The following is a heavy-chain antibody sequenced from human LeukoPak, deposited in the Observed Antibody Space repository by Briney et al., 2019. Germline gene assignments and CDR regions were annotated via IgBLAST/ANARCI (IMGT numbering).Heavy chain of an antibody. V-gene: IGHV3-21*04. CDR1: GFTFTSYS. Sequence: PGGSLRLSCAASGFTFTSYSMNWVRQAPGKGLEWVSSISSSSSYISYADSVKGRFTISRDNAKNSLYLQMNSLRAEDTALYYCAKDGSNLMTAYVGDIWGQGTMVTVSS. CDR3: AKDGSNLMTAYVGDI. CDR2: ISSSSSYI. D-gene: IGHD3-9*01. J-gene: IGHJ3*02.